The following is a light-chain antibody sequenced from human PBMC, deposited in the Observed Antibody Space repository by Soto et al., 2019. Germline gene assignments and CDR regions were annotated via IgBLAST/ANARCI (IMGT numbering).Light chain of an antibody. Sequence: QSVLTQPPSASGTPGQRVTISCSGSNSNIGSNTVNWYQRLPGTAPKLLIYYDNLRPSGVPDRISGSKSDTSASLAISGLQSDDEADYYCAAWDDSLNGRVFGTGTKVTVL. V-gene: IGLV1-44*01. CDR3: AAWDDSLNGRV. CDR1: NSNIGSNT. CDR2: YDN. J-gene: IGLJ1*01.